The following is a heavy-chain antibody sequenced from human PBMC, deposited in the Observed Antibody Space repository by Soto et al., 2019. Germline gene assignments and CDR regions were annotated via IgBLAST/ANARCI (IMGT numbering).Heavy chain of an antibody. CDR3: ARDAVSWLRSSYFDY. CDR2: ISAYNGNT. CDR1: GYTFTSYG. V-gene: IGHV1-18*01. D-gene: IGHD5-12*01. J-gene: IGHJ4*02. Sequence: ASVKVSCKASGYTFTSYGISWVRQAPGQGLEWMGWISAYNGNTNYAQKLQGRVTMTTDTSTGTAYMELRSLRSDDTAVYYCARDAVSWLRSSYFDYWGQGTLVTVSS.